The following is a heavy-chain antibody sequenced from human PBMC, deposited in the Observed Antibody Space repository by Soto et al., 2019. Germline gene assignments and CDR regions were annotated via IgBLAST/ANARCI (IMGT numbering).Heavy chain of an antibody. CDR1: GFTFSSYA. V-gene: IGHV3-23*01. D-gene: IGHD3-3*01. CDR2: ISDNGGST. Sequence: EVQLLESGGGLVQPGGSLRLSRAASGFTFSSYAMNWVRQAPGKGLEWVSAISDNGGSTYYADSVKGRFTISRDSSKNTLYLQMNSLSAEDTAVYYCAKDRRFLDWGQGTLVTVSS. CDR3: AKDRRFLD. J-gene: IGHJ4*02.